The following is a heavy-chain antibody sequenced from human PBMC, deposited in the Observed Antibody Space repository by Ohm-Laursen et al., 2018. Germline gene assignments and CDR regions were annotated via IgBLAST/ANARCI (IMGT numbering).Heavy chain of an antibody. CDR1: GYTFTGYY. D-gene: IGHD6-6*01. CDR2: INPNSGGT. V-gene: IGHV1-2*02. J-gene: IGHJ4*02. CDR3: ARGSSRAY. Sequence: ASVKVSCNASGYTFTGYYMHWVRQAPGQGLEWMGWINPNSGGTNYAQKFQGRVTMTRDTSISTVYMELSSLRPEDTAVYYCARGSSRAYWGQGTLVTVSS.